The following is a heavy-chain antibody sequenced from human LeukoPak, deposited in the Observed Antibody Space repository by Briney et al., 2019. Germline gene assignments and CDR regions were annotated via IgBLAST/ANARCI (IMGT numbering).Heavy chain of an antibody. Sequence: GGSLRLSCAASGFTISGYWLHWVRQAPGRGLVWVSHINGDGSSISYADSVKGRFTISRDNTKNTLYLQMNSLRAEDTAVYYCARDKAYGMDVWGQGTTVTVSS. CDR1: GFTISGYW. V-gene: IGHV3-74*01. J-gene: IGHJ6*02. CDR2: INGDGSSI. CDR3: ARDKAYGMDV.